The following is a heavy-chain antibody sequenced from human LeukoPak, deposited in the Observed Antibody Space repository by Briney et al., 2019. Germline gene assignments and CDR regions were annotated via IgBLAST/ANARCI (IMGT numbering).Heavy chain of an antibody. V-gene: IGHV3-33*01. J-gene: IGHJ4*02. CDR1: GFTFSSYG. CDR2: IWYDGSNK. Sequence: GGSLRLSCAASGFTFSSYGMHWVRQAPGKGLEWVAVIWYDGSNKYYADSVKGRFTISRDNSKNTLYLQMNSLRAEDTAVYYCARGVYYYDSSGYFGIYYWGQGTLVTVSS. D-gene: IGHD3-22*01. CDR3: ARGVYYYDSSGYFGIYY.